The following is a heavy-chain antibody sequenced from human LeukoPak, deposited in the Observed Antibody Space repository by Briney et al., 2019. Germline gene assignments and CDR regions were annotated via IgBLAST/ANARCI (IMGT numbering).Heavy chain of an antibody. Sequence: SQTLSLTCAISGDSVSSNSAAWNWIRQSPSRGLEWLGRTYYRSKWYNDYAVSVKSRITINPDTSKNQFSLQLNSVTPEDTAVYYCARGTAMAYKYYYYYYYMDVWGKGTTVTVSS. J-gene: IGHJ6*03. V-gene: IGHV6-1*01. D-gene: IGHD5-18*01. CDR3: ARGTAMAYKYYYYYYYMDV. CDR1: GDSVSSNSAA. CDR2: TYYRSKWYN.